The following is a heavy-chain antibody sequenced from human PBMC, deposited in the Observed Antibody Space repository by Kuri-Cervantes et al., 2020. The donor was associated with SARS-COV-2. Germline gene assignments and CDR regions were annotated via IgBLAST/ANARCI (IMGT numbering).Heavy chain of an antibody. CDR3: ARANAPGWFDP. CDR2: IYYSGST. CDR1: GGSISSYY. Sequence: SETLSLTCTVSGGSISSYYWGWIRQPPGKGLEWIGSIYYSGSTYYNPSLKSRVTISVDTPKNQFSLKLSSVTAADTAVYYCARANAPGWFDPWGQGTLVTVSS. V-gene: IGHV4-39*01. J-gene: IGHJ5*02.